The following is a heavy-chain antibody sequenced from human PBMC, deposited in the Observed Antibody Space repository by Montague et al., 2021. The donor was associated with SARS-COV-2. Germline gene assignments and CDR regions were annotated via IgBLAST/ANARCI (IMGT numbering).Heavy chain of an antibody. CDR1: GFTFTSYS. CDR2: VSFNGAKQ. J-gene: IGHJ4*02. D-gene: IGHD1-1*01. V-gene: IGHV3-30*04. CDR3: ARVKTGPYVPIDF. Sequence: SLRLSCAASGFTFTSYSVHWVRQAPGKGLEWLAIVSFNGAKQYYADSVNGRFTISRDNSKNTLFLQMNSLRPEDTAVYFCARVKTGPYVPIDFWGQGTLVTVSS.